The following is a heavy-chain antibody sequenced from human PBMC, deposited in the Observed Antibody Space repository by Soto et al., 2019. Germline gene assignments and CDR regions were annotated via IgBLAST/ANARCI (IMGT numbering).Heavy chain of an antibody. CDR3: ARAQNLEMATP. D-gene: IGHD5-12*01. CDR1: GYTFTSYA. Sequence: QVQLVQSGAEVKKPGASVKVSCKASGYTFTSYAMLWVRQAPGQRLEWMGWINAGNGNTKYSQKFQGRVTITRDTSASTAYMELSSLRCEDTAVYYCARAQNLEMATPWGQGTLVTVSS. V-gene: IGHV1-3*01. CDR2: INAGNGNT. J-gene: IGHJ4*02.